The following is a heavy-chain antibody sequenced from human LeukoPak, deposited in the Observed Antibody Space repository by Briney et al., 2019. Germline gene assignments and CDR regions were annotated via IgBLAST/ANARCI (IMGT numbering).Heavy chain of an antibody. Sequence: SVKVSCKASGGTFSSYAISWVRQAPGQGLEWMGRIIPILGIANYAQKFQGRVTITADKSTSTAYMELSSLRSEDTAVYYCARAGYSSSRYNWFDPWGQGTLVTVSS. D-gene: IGHD6-6*01. J-gene: IGHJ5*02. CDR3: ARAGYSSSRYNWFDP. CDR1: GGTFSSYA. V-gene: IGHV1-69*04. CDR2: IIPILGIA.